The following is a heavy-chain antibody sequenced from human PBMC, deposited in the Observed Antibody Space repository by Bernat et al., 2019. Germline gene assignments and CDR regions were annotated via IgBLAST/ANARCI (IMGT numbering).Heavy chain of an antibody. CDR3: AREPRLGNEIDF. CDR2: ISATSDTT. CDR1: GFAFSTYA. V-gene: IGHV3-23*01. D-gene: IGHD7-27*01. Sequence: EVQLLESGGGLVQPGGSLRLSCAASGFAFSTYAMNWVRQAPGKGLEWVSSISATSDTTHYAASVKGRFVISRDNSRNKLSLQMDSLRAEDTAICESAREPRLGNEIDFWGQGTLVTVSS. J-gene: IGHJ4*02.